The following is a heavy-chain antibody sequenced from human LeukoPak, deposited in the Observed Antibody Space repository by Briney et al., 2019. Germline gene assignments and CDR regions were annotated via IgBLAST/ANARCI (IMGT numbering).Heavy chain of an antibody. Sequence: ASVKVSCKASGYTFTGYYMHWVRQAPGRGLEWMGRINPNSGGTNYAQKFQGRVTMTRDTSISTAYMELSRLRSDDTAVYYCAKDDMTGPGDPWGQGTLVTVSS. V-gene: IGHV1-2*06. CDR3: AKDDMTGPGDP. D-gene: IGHD3-9*01. J-gene: IGHJ5*02. CDR1: GYTFTGYY. CDR2: INPNSGGT.